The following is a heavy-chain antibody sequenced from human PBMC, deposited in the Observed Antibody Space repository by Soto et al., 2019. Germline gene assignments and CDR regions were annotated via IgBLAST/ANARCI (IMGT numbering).Heavy chain of an antibody. CDR2: INPGDSDT. V-gene: IGHV5-51*01. D-gene: IGHD3-16*02. CDR3: ARRTRDYVWGSYRYDSYYYGMDV. Sequence: GESLKISCKGSGYSFTSYWIGWVRQMPGKGLEWMGIINPGDSDTRYSPSFQGQVTISADKSISAAYLQWSSLKASDTAMYYCARRTRDYVWGSYRYDSYYYGMDVWGQGTTVTVSS. J-gene: IGHJ6*02. CDR1: GYSFTSYW.